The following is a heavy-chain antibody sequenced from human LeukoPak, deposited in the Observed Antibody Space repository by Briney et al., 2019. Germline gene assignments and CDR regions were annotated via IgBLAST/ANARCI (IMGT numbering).Heavy chain of an antibody. J-gene: IGHJ4*02. CDR2: ITPNVGAT. D-gene: IGHD2-8*01. CDR3: ARVAYCTKGVCINFDL. CDR1: GYTFTGSY. V-gene: IGHV1-2*02. Sequence: GASLKVSCKASGYTFTGSYIHWMRQAPGQGLEWMGGITPNVGATKYAQKLQGRVTVTRDTSTSTAYMELSGLRADDTAVYYCARVAYCTKGVCINFDLWGRGTLVTVSS.